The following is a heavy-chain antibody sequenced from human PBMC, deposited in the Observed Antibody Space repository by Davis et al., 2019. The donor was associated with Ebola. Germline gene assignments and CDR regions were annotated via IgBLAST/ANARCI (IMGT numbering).Heavy chain of an antibody. D-gene: IGHD5-12*01. V-gene: IGHV3-23*01. Sequence: GGSLRLSCAASGFTFSSYAMSWVRQAPGKGLEWVSTISGSGTYTYYADSVKVRFTISRDNAKNMLYLQMNSLRAEDTAVYYCARDQNWLRGDYWGQGTLVTVSS. CDR2: ISGSGTYT. J-gene: IGHJ4*02. CDR1: GFTFSSYA. CDR3: ARDQNWLRGDY.